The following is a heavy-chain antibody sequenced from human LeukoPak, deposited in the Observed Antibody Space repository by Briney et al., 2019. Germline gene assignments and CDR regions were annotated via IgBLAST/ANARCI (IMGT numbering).Heavy chain of an antibody. CDR1: GFTFSSYW. J-gene: IGHJ6*04. CDR3: ARDQNYYGSGSYAPYYYYGMDV. CDR2: INSDGSST. Sequence: GGSLRLSCAASGFTFSSYWMHWVRHAPGKGLVWVSRINSDGSSTSYADSVKGRFTISRDNAKNTLYLQMNSLRAEDTAVYYCARDQNYYGSGSYAPYYYYGMDVWGKGTTVTDSS. D-gene: IGHD3-10*01. V-gene: IGHV3-74*01.